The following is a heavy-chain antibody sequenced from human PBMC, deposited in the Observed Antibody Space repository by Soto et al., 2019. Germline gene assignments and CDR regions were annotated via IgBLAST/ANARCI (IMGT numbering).Heavy chain of an antibody. CDR1: GFTFSSYS. Sequence: GGSLRLSCAASGFTFSSYSMNWVRQAPGKGLEWVSSISSSSSYIYYADSVKGRFTISRDNAKNSLYLQMNSLRAEDTAVYYCARDPVDSGTSLIWGQGTLVTVSS. CDR2: ISSSSSYI. V-gene: IGHV3-21*01. D-gene: IGHD1-7*01. CDR3: ARDPVDSGTSLI. J-gene: IGHJ4*02.